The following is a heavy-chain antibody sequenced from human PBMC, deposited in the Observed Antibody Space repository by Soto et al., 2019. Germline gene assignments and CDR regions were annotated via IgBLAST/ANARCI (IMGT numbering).Heavy chain of an antibody. J-gene: IGHJ6*02. D-gene: IGHD3-10*01. CDR1: GLTFSKYG. V-gene: IGHV3-30*18. Sequence: QVHLVESGGGVVQPGRSLSLSCAVSGLTFSKYGMHWVRQAPGRGLEWVAVISADGNSKFYAASVGGRFAISRDNSKSTVYLQMNSLRAEDTALYYCAKGDRIRGEVDVGGQGTTVTVSS. CDR2: ISADGNSK. CDR3: AKGDRIRGEVDV.